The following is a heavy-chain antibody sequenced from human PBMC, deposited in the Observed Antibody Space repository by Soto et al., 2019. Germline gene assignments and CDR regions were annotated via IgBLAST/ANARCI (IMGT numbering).Heavy chain of an antibody. CDR3: ARDNDRDYIWGSYRPPGYYYYMDV. Sequence: EVQLVESGGGLVQPGGSLRLSCAASGFTFSSYSMNWVRQAPGKGLEWVSYISSSSSTIYYADSVKGGFTISRDNAKNSLYLQMNSLRAEDTAVYYCARDNDRDYIWGSYRPPGYYYYMDVWGKGTTVTVSS. CDR1: GFTFSSYS. D-gene: IGHD3-16*02. V-gene: IGHV3-48*01. J-gene: IGHJ6*03. CDR2: ISSSSSTI.